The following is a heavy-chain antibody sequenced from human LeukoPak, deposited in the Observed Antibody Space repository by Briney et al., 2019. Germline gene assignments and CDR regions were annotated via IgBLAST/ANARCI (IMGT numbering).Heavy chain of an antibody. CDR1: GGSFSGYY. CDR2: INHSGST. CDR3: ARRGSGSYYNDLMDY. V-gene: IGHV4-34*01. D-gene: IGHD3-10*01. J-gene: IGHJ4*02. Sequence: SETLSLTCAVYGGSFSGYYWSWIRQPPGKGLDWIGEINHSGSTNYNPSLKSRVTISVDTSKNQFSLKLSSVTAADTAVYYCARRGSGSYYNDLMDYWGQGTLVTVSS.